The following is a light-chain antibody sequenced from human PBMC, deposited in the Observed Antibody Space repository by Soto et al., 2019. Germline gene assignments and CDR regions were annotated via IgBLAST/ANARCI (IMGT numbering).Light chain of an antibody. J-gene: IGLJ3*02. CDR1: SSDVGGYHY. CDR2: DVY. Sequence: QSVLTQPRSVSGSPGQSVTISCTGTSSDVGGYHYVSWYQQYPGKAPKLLIFDVYKRSSGVPDRFSGSKSGNTASLTISGLQAADEADYYCSSFAGRFTGVFGGGTKVTVL. CDR3: SSFAGRFTGV. V-gene: IGLV2-11*01.